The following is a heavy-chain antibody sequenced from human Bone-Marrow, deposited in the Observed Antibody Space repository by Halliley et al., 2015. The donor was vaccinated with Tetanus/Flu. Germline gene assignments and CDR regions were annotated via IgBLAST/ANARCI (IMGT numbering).Heavy chain of an antibody. CDR2: ISFSGGP. CDR3: VKTSRAVGGGNWFDP. Sequence: IGFISFSGGPNSNPSLKSRLTISRDTSKNQFSRQGTSVTAADTAIYYCVKTSRAVGGGNWFDPWGQGSLITVSS. V-gene: IGHV4-59*03. J-gene: IGHJ5*02. D-gene: IGHD3-16*01.